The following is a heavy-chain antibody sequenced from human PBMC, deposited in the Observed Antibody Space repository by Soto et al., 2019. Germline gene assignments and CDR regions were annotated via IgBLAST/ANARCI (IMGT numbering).Heavy chain of an antibody. Sequence: GGSLRLSCAASGFTFSSYAMSWVRQAPGKGLEWVSLISGSGGSTYYPDPVKGRLTISRDNSKNTLYLQMNSLRAEDTAVYYCAKDRGIAVAAFDYWGQGTLVTVSS. V-gene: IGHV3-23*01. CDR2: ISGSGGST. CDR3: AKDRGIAVAAFDY. D-gene: IGHD6-19*01. CDR1: GFTFSSYA. J-gene: IGHJ4*02.